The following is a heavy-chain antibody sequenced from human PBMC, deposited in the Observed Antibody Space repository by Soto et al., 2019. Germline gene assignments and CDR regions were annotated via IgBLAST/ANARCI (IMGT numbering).Heavy chain of an antibody. CDR1: GGSFSGYY. D-gene: IGHD3-10*01. Sequence: SETLSLTCAVYGGSFSGYYWSWIRQPPGKGLEWIEEINHSGSTNYNPSLKSRVTISVDTSKNQFSLKLSSVTAADTAVYYCASPGHYYGSGSYYPTLDYWGQGTLVTVSS. CDR2: INHSGST. J-gene: IGHJ4*02. V-gene: IGHV4-34*01. CDR3: ASPGHYYGSGSYYPTLDY.